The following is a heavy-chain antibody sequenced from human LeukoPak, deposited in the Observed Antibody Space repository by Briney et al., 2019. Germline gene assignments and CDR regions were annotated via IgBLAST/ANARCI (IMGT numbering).Heavy chain of an antibody. CDR3: ARDKVAAAHLDY. V-gene: IGHV3-66*01. CDR2: IYSGGSK. CDR1: GFTVSSNY. J-gene: IGHJ4*02. Sequence: PGGSLRLSCVASGFTVSSNYMSWVRQAPGKGLEWVSVIYSGGSKYHADSVKGRFTISRDNSKNALYLQMNCLRVEDTAVYYCARDKVAAAHLDYWGQGTLVTVSS. D-gene: IGHD2-2*01.